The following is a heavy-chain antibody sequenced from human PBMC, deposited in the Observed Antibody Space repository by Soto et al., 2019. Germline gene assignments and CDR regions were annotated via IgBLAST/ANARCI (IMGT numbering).Heavy chain of an antibody. D-gene: IGHD1-26*01. CDR2: IIPIFGTA. CDR1: GGTFSSYS. CDR3: ARDGGRHSGGIDY. Sequence: QVQLVQSGAEVKKPGSSVKVSCKASGGTFSSYSINWVRQAPGQGLEWMGEIIPIFGTADYAQKFQGRVTITADEATSTAYMELSSLRSEDTAVYYCARDGGRHSGGIDYWGQGTLVTVSS. J-gene: IGHJ4*02. V-gene: IGHV1-69*01.